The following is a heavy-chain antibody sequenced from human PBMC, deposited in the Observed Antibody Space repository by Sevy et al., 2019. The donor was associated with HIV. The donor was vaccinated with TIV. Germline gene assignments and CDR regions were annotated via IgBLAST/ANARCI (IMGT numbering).Heavy chain of an antibody. CDR2: VRGSGGST. Sequence: GGSLRLSCAASGFIFSSYAMSWVRQAPGKGLEWVSAVRGSGGSTYYADSVKGRFTISRDNPKNTLYLQMSSLRAEDTAVYYCAKVHTDIPYCYYYGMDVWGQGTTVTVSS. D-gene: IGHD2-15*01. CDR1: GFIFSSYA. CDR3: AKVHTDIPYCYYYGMDV. J-gene: IGHJ6*02. V-gene: IGHV3-23*01.